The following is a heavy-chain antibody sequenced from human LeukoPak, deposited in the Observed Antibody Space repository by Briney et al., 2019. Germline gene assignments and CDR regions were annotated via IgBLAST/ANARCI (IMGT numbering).Heavy chain of an antibody. CDR2: ISWNSGSI. V-gene: IGHV3-9*01. CDR1: GFTFDDYA. CDR3: AKDILGGSGSYYYDY. D-gene: IGHD3-10*01. J-gene: IGHJ4*02. Sequence: GGSLRLSCAASGFTFDDYAMHWVRQAPGKGLEWVSGISWNSGSIGYADSVKGRFTISRDNAKSSLYLQMNSLRAEDTALYYCAKDILGGSGSYYYDYWGQGTLVTVSS.